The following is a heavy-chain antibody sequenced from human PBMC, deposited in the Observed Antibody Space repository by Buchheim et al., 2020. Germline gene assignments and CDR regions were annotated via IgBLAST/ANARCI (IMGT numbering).Heavy chain of an antibody. J-gene: IGHJ4*02. D-gene: IGHD1-26*01. V-gene: IGHV3-30*18. CDR1: GYRFSDSG. CDR3: VKWSGTYPLYYFDY. CDR2: IASDGNLK. Sequence: QVQLVESGGGVVQPGRSLRLSCAASGYRFSDSGMHWVRQAPGKGLEWVAAIASDGNLKKYAESVKGRFTISRAVSKNTLYLQMNSLRAEDTAVYYCVKWSGTYPLYYFDYWGQGTL.